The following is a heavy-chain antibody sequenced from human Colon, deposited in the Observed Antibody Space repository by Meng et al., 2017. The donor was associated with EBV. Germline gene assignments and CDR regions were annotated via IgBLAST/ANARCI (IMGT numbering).Heavy chain of an antibody. CDR2: IYHSGGT. D-gene: IGHD6-19*01. J-gene: IGHJ4*02. CDR1: GGSISISTW. Sequence: QMQLQESAPGLVKPSGTVSLTCAVSGGSISISTWWSWVRQPPGKGLEWIGEIYHSGGTNYNPSLRGRVTISLDKSKNQFSLTLRSVTAADTAVYYCARDPYATGWAGWGQGTLVTVSS. CDR3: ARDPYATGWAG. V-gene: IGHV4-4*02.